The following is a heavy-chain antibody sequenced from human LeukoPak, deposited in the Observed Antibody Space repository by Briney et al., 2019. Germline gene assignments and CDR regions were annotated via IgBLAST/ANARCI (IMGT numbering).Heavy chain of an antibody. Sequence: SETLSLTCTVSGGSISSSSYYRGWIRQPPGKGLEWIGSIYYSGSTYYNPSLKSRVTISVDTSKNQFSLKLSSVTAADTAVYYCAREAGALITVYYFDYWGQGTLVTVSS. D-gene: IGHD5-24*01. J-gene: IGHJ4*02. CDR2: IYYSGST. CDR1: GGSISSSSYY. CDR3: AREAGALITVYYFDY. V-gene: IGHV4-39*07.